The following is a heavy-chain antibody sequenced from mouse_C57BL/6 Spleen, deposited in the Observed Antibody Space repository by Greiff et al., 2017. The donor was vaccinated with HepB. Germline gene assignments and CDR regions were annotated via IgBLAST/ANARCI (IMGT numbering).Heavy chain of an antibody. CDR1: GFTFSSYA. Sequence: DVMLVESGGGLVKPGGSLKLSCAASGFTFSSYAMSWVRQTPEKRLEWVATISDGGSYTYYPDNVKGRFTISRDNAKNNLYLQMSHLKSEDTAMYYCARDLDSSGYNAMDYWGQGTSVTVSS. D-gene: IGHD3-2*02. V-gene: IGHV5-4*01. J-gene: IGHJ4*01. CDR2: ISDGGSYT. CDR3: ARDLDSSGYNAMDY.